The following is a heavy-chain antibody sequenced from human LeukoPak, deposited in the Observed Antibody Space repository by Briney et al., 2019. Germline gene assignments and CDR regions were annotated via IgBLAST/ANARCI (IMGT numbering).Heavy chain of an antibody. V-gene: IGHV3-30*02. D-gene: IGHD3-10*01. J-gene: IGHJ4*02. Sequence: GGSLRLSCAASGFNFNNYGMHWVRQAPGKRLEWVTFIPSDGNNQYYADSVKGRFTISRDNSRNTLYLQMNGLRVEDTAVYYCVKDTGRGDFWGQGTLVTVSS. CDR1: GFNFNNYG. CDR3: VKDTGRGDF. CDR2: IPSDGNNQ.